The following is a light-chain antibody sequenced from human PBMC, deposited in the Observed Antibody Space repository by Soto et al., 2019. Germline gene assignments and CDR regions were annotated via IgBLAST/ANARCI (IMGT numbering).Light chain of an antibody. Sequence: QSALTQPPSASGSPGQSVTISCTGTSSDVGGYNYVSWYQRHPGKAPKLMIYEVSKRPSGVPDRFSGSKSGNTASLTVSGLQAEDEADYYCSSYAGSNSFGTGTKLTVL. CDR2: EVS. CDR1: SSDVGGYNY. V-gene: IGLV2-8*01. J-gene: IGLJ1*01. CDR3: SSYAGSNS.